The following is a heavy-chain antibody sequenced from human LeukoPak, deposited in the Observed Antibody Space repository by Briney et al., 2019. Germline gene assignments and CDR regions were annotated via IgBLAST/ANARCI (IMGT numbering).Heavy chain of an antibody. CDR2: IYYSGST. CDR1: GSSISSYY. J-gene: IGHJ5*02. D-gene: IGHD3-9*01. CDR3: ARDGVLTGGNWFDP. V-gene: IGHV4-59*01. Sequence: SETLSLTCTVSGSSISSYYWSWIRQPPGKGLEWIGYIYYSGSTNYNPSLKSRVTISVDTSKNQFSLKLSSVTAADTAVYYCARDGVLTGGNWFDPWGQGTLVTVSS.